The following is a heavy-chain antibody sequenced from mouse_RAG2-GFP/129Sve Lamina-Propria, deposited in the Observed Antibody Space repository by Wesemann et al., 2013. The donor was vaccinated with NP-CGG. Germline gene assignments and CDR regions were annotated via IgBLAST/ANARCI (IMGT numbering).Heavy chain of an antibody. CDR1: GFTFSNYW. Sequence: EVKLEESGGGLVQPGGSMKLSCVASGFTFSNYWMNWVRQSPEKGLEWVAQIRLKSDNYATHYAESVKGRFTISRDDSKSSVYLQMNNLRAEDTGIYYCTGGYDYDEGYWGQGTTLTVSS. D-gene: IGHD2-4*01. CDR3: TGGYDYDEGY. CDR2: IRLKSDNYAT. V-gene: IGHV6-3*01. J-gene: IGHJ2*01.